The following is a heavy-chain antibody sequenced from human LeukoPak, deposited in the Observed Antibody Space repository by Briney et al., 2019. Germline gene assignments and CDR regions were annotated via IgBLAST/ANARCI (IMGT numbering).Heavy chain of an antibody. Sequence: KPSETLSLTCTVSGGSVSSGTYYWSWVRQPPGKGLEWIGFISYSGSTNYNPSLKSRITISVDMSKNQFSLKARSVTAADTAVYYCARGPYVWGQGTMVTVSS. CDR2: ISYSGST. CDR3: ARGPYV. CDR1: GGSVSSGTYY. J-gene: IGHJ3*01. V-gene: IGHV4-61*01.